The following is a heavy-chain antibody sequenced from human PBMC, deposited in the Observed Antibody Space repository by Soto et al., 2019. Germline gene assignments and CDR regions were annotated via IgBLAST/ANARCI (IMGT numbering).Heavy chain of an antibody. CDR1: GGSVTSDEDY. J-gene: IGHJ4*02. D-gene: IGHD5-18*01. Sequence: TLSLTCTVSGGSVTSDEDYWTWIRQSPGKGLEWIGYISNSGSTGYNPSLRTRLSMSVDRSKNQFTLRLTSVTAADTAVYFCATESGSTYGYFDHWGQGTQVTVSS. CDR2: ISNSGST. V-gene: IGHV4-30-4*01. CDR3: ATESGSTYGYFDH.